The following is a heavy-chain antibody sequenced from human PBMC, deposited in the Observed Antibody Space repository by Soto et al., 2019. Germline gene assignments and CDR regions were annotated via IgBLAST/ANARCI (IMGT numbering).Heavy chain of an antibody. CDR2: VSNDGSNK. CDR1: GFTFSSYA. D-gene: IGHD2-2*01. CDR3: AKDAAAGFVYYYGMDV. J-gene: IGHJ6*02. Sequence: QVQLVESGGGVVQPGRSLRLSCAASGFTFSSYAMHWVRRAPGKGLEWVAVVSNDGSNKYYADSVKGRFTISRDNSKNTLYLQMNSLRAEDTAVYYCAKDAAAGFVYYYGMDVWGQGTTVTVSS. V-gene: IGHV3-30*04.